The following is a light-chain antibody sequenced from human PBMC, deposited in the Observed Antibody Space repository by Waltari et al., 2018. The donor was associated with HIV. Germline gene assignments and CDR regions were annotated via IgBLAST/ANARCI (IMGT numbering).Light chain of an antibody. CDR1: SSNIGAGYD. CDR3: QSYDSSLSAFV. CDR2: GNN. V-gene: IGLV1-40*01. Sequence: QSVLTQPPSVSGAPGQRVTISCTGSSSNIGAGYDVHWSQQLPGTAPKLLIYGNNNRPSRVPDRFAGSKAGTSASLAITGLQAEDEADYYCQSYDSSLSAFVFGTGTKVTVL. J-gene: IGLJ1*01.